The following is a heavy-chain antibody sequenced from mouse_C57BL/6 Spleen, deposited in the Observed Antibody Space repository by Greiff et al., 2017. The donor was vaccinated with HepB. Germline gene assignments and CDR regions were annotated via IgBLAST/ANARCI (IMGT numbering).Heavy chain of an antibody. CDR3: GRVGGMDY. J-gene: IGHJ4*01. V-gene: IGHV1-77*01. Sequence: VQLVESGAELVKPGASVKISCKASGYTFTDYYINWVKQRPGQGLEWIGKICPGSGSTDYNEKVTGKATLTADKSSSTAYMRLSRLTSEESAVYFGGRVGGMDYWGQGTSVTVSS. CDR1: GYTFTDYY. CDR2: ICPGSGST.